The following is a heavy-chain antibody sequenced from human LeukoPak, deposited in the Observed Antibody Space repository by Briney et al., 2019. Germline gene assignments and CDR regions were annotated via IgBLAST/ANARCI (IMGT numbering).Heavy chain of an antibody. CDR2: INPISGGT. D-gene: IGHD2-2*01. Sequence: GASVKVSCKASGYTFTSYGISWVRQAPGQGLEWMGWINPISGGTNYAQKFQGRVTMTRDTSISTAYMELSRLRSDDTAVYYCATSQYCSSTSCGNTWGQGTLVTVSS. V-gene: IGHV1-2*02. CDR3: ATSQYCSSTSCGNT. J-gene: IGHJ5*02. CDR1: GYTFTSYG.